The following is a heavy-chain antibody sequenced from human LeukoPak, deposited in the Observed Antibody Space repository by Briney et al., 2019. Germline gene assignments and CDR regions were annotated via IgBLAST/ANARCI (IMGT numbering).Heavy chain of an antibody. J-gene: IGHJ6*02. CDR1: GFTFSSYS. CDR2: ISSSSSYI. Sequence: GGSLRLPCAASGFTFSSYSMNWVRQAPGKGLEWVSSISSSSSYIYYADSVKGRFTISRDNAKNSLYLQMNSLRAEDTAVYYCAREKMGATTYYYYGMDVWGQGTTVTVSS. V-gene: IGHV3-21*01. CDR3: AREKMGATTYYYYGMDV. D-gene: IGHD1-26*01.